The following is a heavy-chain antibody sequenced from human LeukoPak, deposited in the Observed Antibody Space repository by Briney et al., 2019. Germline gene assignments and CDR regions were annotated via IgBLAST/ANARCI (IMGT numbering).Heavy chain of an antibody. J-gene: IGHJ4*02. CDR3: ARNFYCGGDCAISYFDY. D-gene: IGHD2-21*02. CDR1: GFAISDYS. CDR2: VSSSSNKV. V-gene: IGHV3-48*01. Sequence: GGSLRLSCAASGFAISDYSMNWVRQVPGKGLEWVSYVSSSSNKVYYADSVKGRFTISRDNAKNSLFLQMNSLRADDTAVYYCARNFYCGGDCAISYFDYWGQGTLVTVSS.